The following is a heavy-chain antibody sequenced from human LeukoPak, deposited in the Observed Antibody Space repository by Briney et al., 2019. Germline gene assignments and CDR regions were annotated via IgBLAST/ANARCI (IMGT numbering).Heavy chain of an antibody. V-gene: IGHV2-70*01. CDR1: GFSLSTNGMC. D-gene: IGHD3-9*01. CDR2: IDWDDDK. Sequence: SGPTLVNPTQTLTLTCTFSGFSLSTNGMCVSWIRQPPGKALEWLALIDWDDDKYYSTSLKTRLTISKDTSKNQVVLTMTNMDPVDTATYYCARISDDILTGYYAPFDYWGQGTLVTVSS. CDR3: ARISDDILTGYYAPFDY. J-gene: IGHJ4*02.